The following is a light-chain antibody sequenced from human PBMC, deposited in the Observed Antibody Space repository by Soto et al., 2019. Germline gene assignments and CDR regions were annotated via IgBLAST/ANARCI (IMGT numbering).Light chain of an antibody. J-gene: IGKJ1*01. Sequence: EIVMTHSPATLSLSPLERATLSCRSSQSVGNNLAWYQQKPGQAPRLLIHGAATRAAGIPARFSGSGSGTEFTLTISSLQSEDFAVYYCQQYNNWPPWKFGQGTKVDIK. CDR1: QSVGNN. CDR3: QQYNNWPPWK. V-gene: IGKV3-15*01. CDR2: GAA.